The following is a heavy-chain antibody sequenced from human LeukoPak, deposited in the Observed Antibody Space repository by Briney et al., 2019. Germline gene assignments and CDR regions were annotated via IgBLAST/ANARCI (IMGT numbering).Heavy chain of an antibody. CDR1: GLTFSSYS. CDR2: ISSSSSYI. J-gene: IGHJ4*02. V-gene: IGHV3-21*01. Sequence: GGSLRLSCAASGLTFSSYSMNWVRQAPGKGLEWVSSISSSSSYIYYADSVKGRFTISRDNAKNSLYLQMNSLRAEDTAVYYCARESWYSSSPAPFDYWGQGTLVTVSS. CDR3: ARESWYSSSPAPFDY. D-gene: IGHD6-6*01.